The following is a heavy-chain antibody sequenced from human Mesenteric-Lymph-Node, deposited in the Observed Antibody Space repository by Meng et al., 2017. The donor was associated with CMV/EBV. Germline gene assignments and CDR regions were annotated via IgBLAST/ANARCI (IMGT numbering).Heavy chain of an antibody. D-gene: IGHD3-22*01. CDR3: ARAAGAFRSRTYYYDSSGYPRAFDI. Sequence: WSWLRQPPGEGLEWIGDINHSGSTTYNPSLKSRVTMSVDTSKNQFSLKLSSVTAADTAVYYCARAAGAFRSRTYYYDSSGYPRAFDIWGQGTMVTVSS. J-gene: IGHJ3*02. V-gene: IGHV4-34*01. CDR2: INHSGST.